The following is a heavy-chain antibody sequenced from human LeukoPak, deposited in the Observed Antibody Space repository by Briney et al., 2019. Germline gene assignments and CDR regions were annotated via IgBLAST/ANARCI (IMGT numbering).Heavy chain of an antibody. V-gene: IGHV6-1*01. D-gene: IGHD5-12*01. CDR1: GDSVSSNSAA. CDR2: TYYRSKWYN. CDR3: ARNNRKYGGYGRSYYFDY. Sequence: SQTLSLTCAISGDSVSSNSAAWNWIRQSPSRGLEWLGRTYYRSKWYNDYAVSVKSRITINPDTSKNQFSLKLSSVTAADTAVYYCARNNRKYGGYGRSYYFDYWGQGTLVTVSS. J-gene: IGHJ4*02.